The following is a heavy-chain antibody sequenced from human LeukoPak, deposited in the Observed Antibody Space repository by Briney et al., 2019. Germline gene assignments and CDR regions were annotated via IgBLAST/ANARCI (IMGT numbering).Heavy chain of an antibody. V-gene: IGHV1-69*01. Sequence: SVKVSCKASGGTFSSYAISWVRQAPGQGLEWMGGIIPIFGTANYAQKFQGRVTITADESTSTAYMELSSLRSDDTAVYYCATLTANFDYWGQGTLVTVSS. J-gene: IGHJ4*02. CDR2: IIPIFGTA. CDR3: ATLTANFDY. D-gene: IGHD1-20*01. CDR1: GGTFSSYA.